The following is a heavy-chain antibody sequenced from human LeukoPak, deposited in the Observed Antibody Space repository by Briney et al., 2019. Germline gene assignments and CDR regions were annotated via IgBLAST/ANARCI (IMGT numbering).Heavy chain of an antibody. D-gene: IGHD6-13*01. CDR3: ARGAGLAAAGTYY. CDR1: GYTFTGYY. Sequence: ASVKVSCKASGYTFTGYYMNWVRRAPGQGLEWMGWINPNSGGANYAQKFQGRVTMTRDTSISTAYMDLSRLRSDDTAVYYCARGAGLAAAGTYYWGQGTLVTVSS. V-gene: IGHV1-2*02. J-gene: IGHJ4*02. CDR2: INPNSGGA.